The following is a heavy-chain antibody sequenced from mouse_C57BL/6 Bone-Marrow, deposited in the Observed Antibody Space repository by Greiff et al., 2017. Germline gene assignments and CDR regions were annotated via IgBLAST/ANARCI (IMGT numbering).Heavy chain of an antibody. CDR1: GFTFSDYG. CDR2: ISNLAYSI. D-gene: IGHD1-1*01. J-gene: IGHJ1*03. V-gene: IGHV5-15*01. Sequence: EVQLVESGGGLVQPGGSLKLSCAASGFTFSDYGMAWVRQAPRKGPEGVAFISNLAYSIYSADTVTGRFTISRENAKNTLYLEMSSLRSEDTAMYYCARRRVDWYFDVWGTGTTVTVSS. CDR3: ARRRVDWYFDV.